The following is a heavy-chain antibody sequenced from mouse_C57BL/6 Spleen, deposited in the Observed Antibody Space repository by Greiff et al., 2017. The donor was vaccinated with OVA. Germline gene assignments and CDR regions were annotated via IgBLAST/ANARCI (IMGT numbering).Heavy chain of an antibody. CDR3: ARGLPDY. V-gene: IGHV1-69*01. CDR1: GYTFTSYW. CDR2: IDPSDSYT. J-gene: IGHJ2*01. Sequence: QVQLQQPGAELVMPGASVKLSCKASGYTFTSYWMHWVKQRPGQGLEWIGEIDPSDSYTNYNQKFKGKSTLTVDKSSSTAYMQLSSLTSEDAAVYYCARGLPDYWGKGTTLTVSS. D-gene: IGHD2-4*01.